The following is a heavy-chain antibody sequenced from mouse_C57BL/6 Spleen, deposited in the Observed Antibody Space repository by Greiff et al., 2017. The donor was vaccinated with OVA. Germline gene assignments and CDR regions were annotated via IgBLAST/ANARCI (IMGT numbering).Heavy chain of an antibody. CDR1: GYTFTDYY. Sequence: VQLQESGAELVRPGASVKLSCKASGYTFTDYYINWVKQRPGQGLEWIARIYPGSGNTYYNEKFKGKATLTAEKSSSTAYMQLSSLTSEDSAVYFCASPEEGYAMDYWGQGTSVTVSS. V-gene: IGHV1-76*01. CDR3: ASPEEGYAMDY. J-gene: IGHJ4*01. CDR2: IYPGSGNT.